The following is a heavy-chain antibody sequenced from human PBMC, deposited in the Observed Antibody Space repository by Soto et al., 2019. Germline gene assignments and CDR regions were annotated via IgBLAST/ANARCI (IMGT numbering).Heavy chain of an antibody. CDR2: ISAYNGNT. J-gene: IGHJ4*02. CDR3: ARGGGIVGALPLDY. Sequence: QVQLVQSGAGGKKPGASVKFPCKAPGSTFTSNGISWVGQALGQGLEWMGWISAYNGNTNYAQKLQGRVTMTTDTSTSTAYMELRSLRSDDTAVYYCARGGGIVGALPLDYWGQGTLVTVSS. D-gene: IGHD1-26*01. CDR1: GSTFTSNG. V-gene: IGHV1-18*04.